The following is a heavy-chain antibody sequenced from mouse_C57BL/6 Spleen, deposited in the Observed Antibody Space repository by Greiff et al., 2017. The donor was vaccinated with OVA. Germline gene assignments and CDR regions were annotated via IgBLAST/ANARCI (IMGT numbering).Heavy chain of an antibody. CDR2: IDPETGGT. CDR3: TRRWDAYPLDY. J-gene: IGHJ2*02. V-gene: IGHV1-15*01. CDR1: GYTLTDYE. D-gene: IGHD2-3*01. Sequence: QVQLQQSGAELVRPGASVTLSCQASGYTLTDYEMHWVKQTPVHGLEWIGAIDPETGGTAYNQKYKGKAILTADKSSSTAYMKLRSLTSEDSAVYYCTRRWDAYPLDYWGQGTSLTVSS.